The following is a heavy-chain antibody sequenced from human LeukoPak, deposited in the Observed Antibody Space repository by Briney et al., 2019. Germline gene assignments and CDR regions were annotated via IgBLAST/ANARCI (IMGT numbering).Heavy chain of an antibody. CDR1: GGSFSGYY. V-gene: IGHV4-34*01. CDR2: INHSGST. J-gene: IGHJ4*02. D-gene: IGHD2-21*01. CDR3: ARGPLAYYFDY. Sequence: SETLSLTCAVYGGSFSGYYWSWIRQPPGKGLEWIGEINHSGSTNYNPSLKSRVTISVDTSKNQFSLKLSSVTAADTAVYYCARGPLAYYFDYWGQGTLVTVSS.